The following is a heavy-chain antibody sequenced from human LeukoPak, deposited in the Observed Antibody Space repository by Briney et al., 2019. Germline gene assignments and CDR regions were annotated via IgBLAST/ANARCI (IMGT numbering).Heavy chain of an antibody. CDR3: ARGSCYGESSFHGVLEWLSHFDY. J-gene: IGHJ4*02. D-gene: IGHD3-3*01. CDR1: GGTFSSYA. V-gene: IGHV1-69*13. CDR2: ITPIFGTA. Sequence: GASVKVSCKASGGTFSSYAISWVRQAPGQGLGWMGGITPIFGTANYAQKFQGRVTITSDETTTTANMELSSLRSEDTAVYCCARGSCYGESSFHGVLEWLSHFDYWGQGTLVTVSS.